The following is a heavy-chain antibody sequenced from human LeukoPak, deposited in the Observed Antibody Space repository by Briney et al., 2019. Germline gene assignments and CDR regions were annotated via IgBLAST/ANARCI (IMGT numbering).Heavy chain of an antibody. CDR2: IYYSGST. CDR3: ARVGYCGGDCSTFDP. D-gene: IGHD2-21*02. J-gene: IGHJ5*02. V-gene: IGHV4-59*01. CDR1: GGSISSYY. Sequence: SETLSLTCTVSGGSISSYYWSWIRQPPGKGLEWIGYIYYSGSTNYNPSLKSRVTISVGTSKNQFSLKLSSVTAADTAVYYCARVGYCGGDCSTFDPWGQGTLVTVSS.